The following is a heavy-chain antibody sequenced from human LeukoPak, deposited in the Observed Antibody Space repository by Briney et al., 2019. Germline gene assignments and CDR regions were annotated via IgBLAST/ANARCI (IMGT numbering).Heavy chain of an antibody. Sequence: SQTLSLTCGTSGDSVSSNLATWNWIRQSPSRGLEWLGRIYYRSKWYTDYAVSVKGRITINADTSKNQFSLHLSSVTPEDTAVYYCARDYLSGGGATRWFDPWGQGALVTVSS. V-gene: IGHV6-1*01. J-gene: IGHJ5*02. CDR3: ARDYLSGGGATRWFDP. D-gene: IGHD1-26*01. CDR1: GDSVSSNLAT. CDR2: IYYRSKWYT.